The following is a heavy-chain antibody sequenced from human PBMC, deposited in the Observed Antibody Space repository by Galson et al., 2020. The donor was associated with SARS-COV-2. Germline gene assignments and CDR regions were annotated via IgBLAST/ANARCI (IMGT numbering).Heavy chain of an antibody. Sequence: SETLSLTCTVSGGSISSHYWTWIRQPPGKGLEWIGYILYSGSTIYNPSLKSRVTISIDTSKKQFSLKLSSVTAADTAVYYCARDEARAGFDYWGQGALVTVSA. CDR2: ILYSGST. J-gene: IGHJ4*02. CDR3: ARDEARAGFDY. CDR1: GGSISSHY. D-gene: IGHD6-13*01. V-gene: IGHV4-59*11.